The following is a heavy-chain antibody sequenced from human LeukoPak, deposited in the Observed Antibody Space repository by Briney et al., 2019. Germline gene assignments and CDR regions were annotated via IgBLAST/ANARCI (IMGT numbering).Heavy chain of an antibody. V-gene: IGHV3-23*01. CDR2: VSGSGGST. CDR1: GFTFSSYA. J-gene: IGHJ4*02. CDR3: ARDLFAY. Sequence: GGSLRLSCAASGFTFSSYAMSWVRQAPGEGLEWVSGVSGSGGSTDYADSVKGRFTISRDNSKNTLYLQMNSLRDEDTAVYYCARDLFAYWGQGTLVTVSS.